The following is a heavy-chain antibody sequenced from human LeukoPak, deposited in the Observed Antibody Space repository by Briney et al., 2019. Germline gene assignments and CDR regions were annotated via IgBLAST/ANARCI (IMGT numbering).Heavy chain of an antibody. D-gene: IGHD6-13*01. CDR3: ARTSQPTSSWYRG. J-gene: IGHJ4*02. CDR2: IYYSGST. Sequence: SETLSLTCTVSGGSISSSSYYWGWIRQPPGKGLEWIGSIYYSGSTYYSPSLKSRVTISVDTSKNQFSLKLSSVTAADTAVYYCARTSQPTSSWYRGWGQGTLVTVSS. CDR1: GGSISSSSYY. V-gene: IGHV4-39*01.